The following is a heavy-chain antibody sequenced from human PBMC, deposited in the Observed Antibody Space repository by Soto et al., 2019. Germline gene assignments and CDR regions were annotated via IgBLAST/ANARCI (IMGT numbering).Heavy chain of an antibody. CDR2: IYPGDSDT. CDR3: ARGVEPVVGYYVPPPYYFDY. Sequence: PGESLKISCKGSGYSFTTYWIGWVRQMPGKGLEWMGIIYPGDSDTRYSPSFQGQVTISADRSKNQFSLKLSSVTAADTAVYYCARGVEPVVGYYVPPPYYFDYWGQGTLVTVSS. CDR1: GYSFTTYW. V-gene: IGHV5-51*01. J-gene: IGHJ4*02. D-gene: IGHD3-22*01.